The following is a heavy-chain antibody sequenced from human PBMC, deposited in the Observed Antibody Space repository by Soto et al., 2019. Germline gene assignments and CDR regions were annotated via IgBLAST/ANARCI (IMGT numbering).Heavy chain of an antibody. CDR1: GFTFSSYA. J-gene: IGHJ4*02. D-gene: IGHD3-10*01. Sequence: EVQLLESGGGLVQPGGSLRLSCAASGFTFSSYAMSWVRQAPGKGLEWVSAISGSGGSTYYADSVKGRFTISRDNYKNTLYLQMNSLRAEDTAVYYCAKDSRLHGELFAHWGQGTLVTVSS. V-gene: IGHV3-23*01. CDR2: ISGSGGST. CDR3: AKDSRLHGELFAH.